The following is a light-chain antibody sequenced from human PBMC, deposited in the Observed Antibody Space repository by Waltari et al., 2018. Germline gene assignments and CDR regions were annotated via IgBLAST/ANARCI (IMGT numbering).Light chain of an antibody. CDR3: AGWDDTVSGWV. Sequence: QSVLPQPPSASGTPGQRVTSSCSGSSSTIQRRPLTWYQQLPRTAPKLLIYNYDQRPSGVPARFSGSTSGTTASLAISGLQSDDEADYYCAGWDDTVSGWVFGGGTKLTVL. CDR2: NYD. CDR1: SSTIQRRP. V-gene: IGLV1-44*01. J-gene: IGLJ3*02.